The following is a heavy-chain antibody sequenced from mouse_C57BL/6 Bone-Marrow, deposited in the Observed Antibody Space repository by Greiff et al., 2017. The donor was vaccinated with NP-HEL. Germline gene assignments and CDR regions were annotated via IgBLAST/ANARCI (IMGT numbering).Heavy chain of an antibody. D-gene: IGHD2-10*01. CDR3: ARHAYYGNYGWYFDV. J-gene: IGHJ1*03. V-gene: IGHV1-62-2*01. CDR2: FYPGSGSI. Sequence: VKLVESGAELVKPGASVKLSCKASGYTFTEYTIHWVKQRSGQGLEWIGWFYPGSGSIKYNEKFKDKATLTADKSSSTVYMELSRLTSEDSAVYFCARHAYYGNYGWYFDVWGTGTTVTVSS. CDR1: GYTFTEYT.